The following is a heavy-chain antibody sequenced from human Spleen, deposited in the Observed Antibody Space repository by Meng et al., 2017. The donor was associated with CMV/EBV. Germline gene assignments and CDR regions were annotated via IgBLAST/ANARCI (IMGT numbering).Heavy chain of an antibody. CDR2: ISWNSNTI. V-gene: IGHV3-9*01. CDR1: GFIFEDVA. D-gene: IGHD4-17*01. J-gene: IGHJ2*01. CDR3: AKDQYSPVTTPVFDL. Sequence: SLKISCVASGFIFEDVAMHWVRQVPGKGLEWVSGISWNSNTIHYADSVKGRFTISRDNAKNSLYLQMSSLRTEDTAFYYCAKDQYSPVTTPVFDLWGRGTLVSVSS.